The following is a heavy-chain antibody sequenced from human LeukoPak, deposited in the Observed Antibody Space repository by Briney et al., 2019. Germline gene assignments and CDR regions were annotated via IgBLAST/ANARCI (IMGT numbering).Heavy chain of an antibody. V-gene: IGHV4-59*01. CDR2: IYYSGST. CDR3: ARDRPDFGESLFDY. CDR1: GDSISSYY. J-gene: IGHJ4*02. D-gene: IGHD3-10*01. Sequence: SETLSLTCTVSGDSISSYYWSWIRRPPGKGLEWIGYIYYSGSTNYNPSLKSRVTISVDTSKNQFSLKLSSVTAADTAVYYCARDRPDFGESLFDYWGQGTLVTASS.